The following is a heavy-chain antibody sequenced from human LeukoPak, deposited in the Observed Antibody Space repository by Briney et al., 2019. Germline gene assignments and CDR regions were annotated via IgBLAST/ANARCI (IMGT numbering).Heavy chain of an antibody. D-gene: IGHD3-3*01. J-gene: IGHJ4*02. V-gene: IGHV3-33*01. CDR1: GFSFSSYG. CDR3: ARGDFWSVYYTQPFDY. Sequence: GGSLRLSCAASGFSFSSYGMHWVRQAPGKGLEWVAVIWYDGSNKYYADSVKGRFTISRDNSKNTLYLQMNSLRAEDTAVYYCARGDFWSVYYTQPFDYWGQGTLVTVSS. CDR2: IWYDGSNK.